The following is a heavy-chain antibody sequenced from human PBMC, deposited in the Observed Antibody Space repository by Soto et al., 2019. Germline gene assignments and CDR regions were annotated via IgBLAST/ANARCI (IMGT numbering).Heavy chain of an antibody. CDR1: GGPFSGHS. D-gene: IGHD3-22*01. J-gene: IGHJ5*01. V-gene: IGHV4-34*01. Sequence: SETLSLTCAVYGGPFSGHSWTWIRQSPGKGLEWIGDINHSGRVNYSPSLKSRVTISLDTSKNQFSLTLSAVTAADTAMYYCSTRAYDTNGYYRFDPWGQGTLVTVSS. CDR3: STRAYDTNGYYRFDP. CDR2: INHSGRV.